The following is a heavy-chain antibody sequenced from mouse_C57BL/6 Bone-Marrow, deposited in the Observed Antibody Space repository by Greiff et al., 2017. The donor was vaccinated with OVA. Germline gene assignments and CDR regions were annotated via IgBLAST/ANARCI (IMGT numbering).Heavy chain of an antibody. CDR2: IYYSGTI. CDR3: ARDRGYYGNYSFAY. Sequence: EVQLVESGPGLVKPSQTVFLTCTVTGISITTGNYRWSWIRQFPGNQLEWIGYIYYSGTITYNPSLTSRTTITRDTPKNQFFLEMNSLTAEDTATYYCARDRGYYGNYSFAYWGQGTLVTVSA. CDR1: GISITTGNYR. V-gene: IGHV3-5*01. D-gene: IGHD2-1*01. J-gene: IGHJ3*01.